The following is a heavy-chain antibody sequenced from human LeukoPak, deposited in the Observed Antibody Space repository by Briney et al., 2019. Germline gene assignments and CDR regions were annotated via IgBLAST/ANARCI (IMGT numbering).Heavy chain of an antibody. D-gene: IGHD1-1*01. Sequence: SETLSLTCTVSGGSISSRPYCWGWIRQPPGKGLEWIGEISHSGTTNCDPSLKSRFSMSIDTSRSQFSLNLRSVTAADTAVYYCARYVPVRTGTTRASFDYWGLGTLVTVSS. CDR2: ISHSGTT. CDR3: ARYVPVRTGTTRASFDY. J-gene: IGHJ4*02. V-gene: IGHV4-39*07. CDR1: GGSISSRPYC.